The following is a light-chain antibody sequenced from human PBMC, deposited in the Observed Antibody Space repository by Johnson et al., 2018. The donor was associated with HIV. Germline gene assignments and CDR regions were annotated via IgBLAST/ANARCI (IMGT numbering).Light chain of an antibody. J-gene: IGLJ1*01. Sequence: QSVLTQPPSVSAAPGQMVSISCSGSSSNIGKNYVSWYQQFPGTAPKLLIHENKKRPSGIPDRFSGSKSGSLATLGITGLPTGDEADYYCGTWDTSLRTGFFGTGTKVTVL. CDR1: SSNIGKNY. CDR3: GTWDTSLRTGF. V-gene: IGLV1-51*02. CDR2: ENK.